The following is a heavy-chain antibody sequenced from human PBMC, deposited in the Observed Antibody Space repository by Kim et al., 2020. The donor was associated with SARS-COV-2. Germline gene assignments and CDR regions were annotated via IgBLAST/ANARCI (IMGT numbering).Heavy chain of an antibody. V-gene: IGHV4-38-2*02. D-gene: IGHD3-22*01. CDR1: GYSISSGYY. Sequence: SETLSLTCTVSGYSISSGYYWGWIRQPPGKGLEWIGSIYHSGSTYYNPSLKSRVTISVDTSKNQFSLKLSSVTAADTAVYYCASDGRYYYDSSGYAWGQGTLVTVSS. CDR3: ASDGRYYYDSSGYA. J-gene: IGHJ5*02. CDR2: IYHSGST.